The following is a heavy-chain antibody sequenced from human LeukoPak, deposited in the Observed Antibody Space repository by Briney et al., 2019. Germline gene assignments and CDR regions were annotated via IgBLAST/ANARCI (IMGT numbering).Heavy chain of an antibody. CDR3: ARAYSSSWYYFDY. J-gene: IGHJ4*02. Sequence: GGSLRLSCAASGFTFSDYYMSWIRQAPGKGLEWVSYISSSGSTIYYADSVRGRFTIARDNAKNSLYLQMNSLRAEDTAVYYCARAYSSSWYYFDYWGQGTLVTVSS. V-gene: IGHV3-11*01. CDR2: ISSSGSTI. CDR1: GFTFSDYY. D-gene: IGHD6-13*01.